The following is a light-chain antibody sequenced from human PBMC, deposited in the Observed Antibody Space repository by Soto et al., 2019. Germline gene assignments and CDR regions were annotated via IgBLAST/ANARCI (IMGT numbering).Light chain of an antibody. J-gene: IGLJ1*01. CDR1: SSDIGYYNY. Sequence: QSVLTQPASVSGSPGQSITISCTGTSSDIGYYNYVSWYQQYPGKAPKLIIYEVSNRPAGVSNRFSGSKSANTASLTISGLQAEDEADYHCSSYKTGSTVVFGTGTKVTVL. CDR3: SSYKTGSTVV. V-gene: IGLV2-14*01. CDR2: EVS.